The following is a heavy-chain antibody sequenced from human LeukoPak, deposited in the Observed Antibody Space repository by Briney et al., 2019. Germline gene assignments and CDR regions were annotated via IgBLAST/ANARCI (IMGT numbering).Heavy chain of an antibody. CDR3: AINIVVVPAAMRGGDY. CDR2: VSGSGGST. J-gene: IGHJ4*02. D-gene: IGHD2-2*01. Sequence: GGSPRLSCAASGFTFSSYTMSWVRQAPGKGPEWASAVSGSGGSTYYADSVKGRFTISRDNSKNTLCLQMNSLRAEDTAVYYCAINIVVVPAAMRGGDYWGQGTLVTVPS. V-gene: IGHV3-23*01. CDR1: GFTFSSYT.